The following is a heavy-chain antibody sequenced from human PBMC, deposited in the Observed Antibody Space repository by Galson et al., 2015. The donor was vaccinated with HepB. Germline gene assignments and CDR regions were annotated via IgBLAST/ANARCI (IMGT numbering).Heavy chain of an antibody. CDR2: IYHSGST. CDR3: ARKDIVAPKPGY. V-gene: IGHV4-4*02. D-gene: IGHD5-12*01. Sequence: ETLSLTCAVSGGSIRDSIWWSWVRQPPGKGLEWIGEIYHSGSTNYNPSLKSRVTISVDKSKNQFSLKLSSGTAADTAVYYCARKDIVAPKPGYWGQGTLVTVSS. J-gene: IGHJ4*02. CDR1: GGSIRDSIW.